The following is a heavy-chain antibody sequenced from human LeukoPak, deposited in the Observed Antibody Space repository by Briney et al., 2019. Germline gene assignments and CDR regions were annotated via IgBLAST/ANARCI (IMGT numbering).Heavy chain of an antibody. D-gene: IGHD3-22*01. V-gene: IGHV3-33*01. J-gene: IGHJ3*02. Sequence: PGGSLRLSCAASGFTFSSYGMHWVRQAPGKGLEWVAVIWYDGSNKYYADSEKGRFTISRDNSKNTLYLQMNSLRAEDTAVYYCAREGPLDSSGHDAFDIWGQGTMVTVSS. CDR3: AREGPLDSSGHDAFDI. CDR2: IWYDGSNK. CDR1: GFTFSSYG.